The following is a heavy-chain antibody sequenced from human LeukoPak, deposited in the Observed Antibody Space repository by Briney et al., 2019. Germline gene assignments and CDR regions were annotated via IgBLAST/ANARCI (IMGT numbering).Heavy chain of an antibody. CDR1: GGSISSGGYS. CDR3: AGGYSSSWGLYYFDY. V-gene: IGHV4-30-2*01. D-gene: IGHD6-13*01. J-gene: IGHJ4*02. CDR2: IYHSGSI. Sequence: SQTLSLTCAVSGGSISSGGYSWRWIRQPPGKGLEWIGYIYHSGSIYYNPSLKSRVTISVDRSKNQFSLKLSSVTAADTAVYYCAGGYSSSWGLYYFDYWGQGTLVTVSS.